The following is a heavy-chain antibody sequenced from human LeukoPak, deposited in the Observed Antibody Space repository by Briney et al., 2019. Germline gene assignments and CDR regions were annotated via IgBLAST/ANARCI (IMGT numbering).Heavy chain of an antibody. CDR1: GYTFNGYY. Sequence: GASVKVSCKASGYTFNGYYMHWVRQAPGHGLEWMGRTNPNSGGADSAQKFQGRVTLTIDTSINTAYMELSSLRSDDTAVYYCARDRRGYSGYDMNWGQGTLVTVSS. V-gene: IGHV1-2*06. CDR2: TNPNSGGA. J-gene: IGHJ4*02. D-gene: IGHD5-12*01. CDR3: ARDRRGYSGYDMN.